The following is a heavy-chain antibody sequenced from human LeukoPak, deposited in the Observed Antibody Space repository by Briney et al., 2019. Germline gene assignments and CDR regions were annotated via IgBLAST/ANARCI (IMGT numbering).Heavy chain of an antibody. CDR3: ATIKRGSIFGYFDF. CDR2: LFDSVNT. V-gene: IGHV4-59*11. D-gene: IGHD5-18*01. Sequence: PSETLSLTCTVSGGSISSHYWSWIRQPPGKGLEWIAYLFDSVNTKDNPSLQSRLTLSAGTSKNRFSLRLSSVTAADTAVYYCATIKRGSIFGYFDFWGQGIKVTVSS. CDR1: GGSISSHY. J-gene: IGHJ4*02.